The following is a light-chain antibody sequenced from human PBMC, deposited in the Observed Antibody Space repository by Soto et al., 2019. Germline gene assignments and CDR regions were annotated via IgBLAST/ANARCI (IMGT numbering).Light chain of an antibody. J-gene: IGKJ1*01. CDR2: DAS. Sequence: DIQMTQSPSTLSAXVGDRVTITCRASRSISSWLAWYQQKPGKAPKLLIYDASSLESGVPSRFSGSGSGTEFTLTISSLQPDDFATYYCQQYNSYSGTFGQGTKVDIK. CDR3: QQYNSYSGT. CDR1: RSISSW. V-gene: IGKV1-5*01.